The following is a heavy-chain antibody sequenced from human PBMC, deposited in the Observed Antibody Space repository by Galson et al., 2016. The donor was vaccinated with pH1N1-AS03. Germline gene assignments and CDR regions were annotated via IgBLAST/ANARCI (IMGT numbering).Heavy chain of an antibody. J-gene: IGHJ6*02. CDR1: GYIFTGFY. Sequence: QSGAEVKKPGESLQISCKASGYIFTGFYVHWVRQAPGQGLEWMGWINPNSGVTNYAQKFQAWVTMTGDTSISTAYMELYGLKSDDTAVYYCARDPRGPCSSATCPTTYYFGMDVWGQGTTVIVSS. D-gene: IGHD1-26*01. V-gene: IGHV1-2*04. CDR3: ARDPRGPCSSATCPTTYYFGMDV. CDR2: INPNSGVT.